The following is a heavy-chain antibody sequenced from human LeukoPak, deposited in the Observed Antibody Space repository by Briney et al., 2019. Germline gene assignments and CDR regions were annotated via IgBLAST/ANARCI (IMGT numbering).Heavy chain of an antibody. CDR1: GGSFSGYY. Sequence: SETLPLTCAVYGGSFSGYYWSWIRQPPGKGLEWIGEINHSGSTNYNPSLKSRVTISVDTSKNQFSLKLSSVTAADTAVYYCARGRSIAARQRNWFDPWGQGTLVTVSS. CDR3: ARGRSIAARQRNWFDP. J-gene: IGHJ5*02. D-gene: IGHD6-6*01. V-gene: IGHV4-34*01. CDR2: INHSGST.